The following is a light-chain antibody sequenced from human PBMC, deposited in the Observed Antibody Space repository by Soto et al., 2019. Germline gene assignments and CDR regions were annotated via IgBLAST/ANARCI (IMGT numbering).Light chain of an antibody. V-gene: IGKV3-15*01. CDR3: QQYYYWPLT. CDR2: SAS. Sequence: EVLMTQSPATLSTSPGEGATLSCRASQGVGRSVAWYQQTPGQSPRLLIYSASTRASGVPARFSGSGSGTEFTLPISSLQSEDFAVYSCQQYYYWPLTFGGGTKVEIK. J-gene: IGKJ4*01. CDR1: QGVGRS.